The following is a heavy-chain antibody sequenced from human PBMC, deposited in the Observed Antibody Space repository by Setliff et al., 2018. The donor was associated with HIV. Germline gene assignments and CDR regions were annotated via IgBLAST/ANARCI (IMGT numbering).Heavy chain of an antibody. J-gene: IGHJ3*02. CDR3: ARGGLAYYDSSGNDAFDI. V-gene: IGHV1-69*05. CDR1: GGTFGTYT. D-gene: IGHD3-22*01. Sequence: GASVKVSCKASGGTFGTYTISWVRQAPGQGLEWMGGIMPIFGTGNYAQKFQGRVTITTDESTSTAYMELTSLRSEDTAVFYCARGGLAYYDSSGNDAFDIWGRGTMVTVSS. CDR2: IMPIFGTG.